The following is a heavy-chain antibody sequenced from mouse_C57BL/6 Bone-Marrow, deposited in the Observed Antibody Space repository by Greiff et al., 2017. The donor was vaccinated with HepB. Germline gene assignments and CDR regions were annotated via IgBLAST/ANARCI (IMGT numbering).Heavy chain of an antibody. CDR3: AIYYYGSSPYYAMDY. V-gene: IGHV1-63*01. J-gene: IGHJ4*01. Sequence: VQLQQSGAELVRPGTSVKMSCKASGYTFTNYWIGWAKQRPGHGLEWIGDIYPGGGYTNYNEKIKGKATLTADKSSSTAYMQFSSLTSEDSAIYYCAIYYYGSSPYYAMDYWGHRTSVTVSS. CDR2: IYPGGGYT. CDR1: GYTFTNYW. D-gene: IGHD1-1*01.